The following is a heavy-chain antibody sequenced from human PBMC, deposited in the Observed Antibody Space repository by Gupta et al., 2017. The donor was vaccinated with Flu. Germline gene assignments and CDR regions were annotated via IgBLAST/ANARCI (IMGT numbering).Heavy chain of an antibody. CDR2: ISYDGSNK. J-gene: IGHJ6*03. V-gene: IGHV3-30*18. D-gene: IGHD2-2*01. CDR3: AKDGGYCSSTSCSRDYYYYYMDV. Sequence: QAPGKGLEWVAVISYDGSNKYYEDSVKGRFTIARDNSKNTLYLQMNSLRAEDTAVYYWAKDGGYCSSTSCSRDYYYYYMDVWGKGTTVTVSS.